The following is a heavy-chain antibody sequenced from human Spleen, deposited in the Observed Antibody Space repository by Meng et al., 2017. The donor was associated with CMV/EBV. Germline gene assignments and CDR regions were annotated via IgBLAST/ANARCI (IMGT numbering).Heavy chain of an antibody. Sequence: VSGDSISSGGHYWSWIRQHPGKGLEWIGNIYFSGSTDYNPSLKSRVTISVDTSMNQFSLKVSSVTVADTAVYYCARDRGSRGWFDLWGQGTLVTVSS. V-gene: IGHV4-31*02. CDR2: IYFSGST. CDR3: ARDRGSRGWFDL. CDR1: GDSISSGGHY. J-gene: IGHJ5*02. D-gene: IGHD3-10*01.